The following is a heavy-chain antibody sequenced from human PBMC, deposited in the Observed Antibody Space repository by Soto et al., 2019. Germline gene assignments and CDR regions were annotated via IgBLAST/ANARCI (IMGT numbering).Heavy chain of an antibody. CDR3: ARVGRNRYDVWSGPSYYFDY. V-gene: IGHV1-69*13. CDR2: IIPIFGTA. CDR1: GGTFSSYA. D-gene: IGHD3-3*01. J-gene: IGHJ4*02. Sequence: SVKVSCKASGGTFSSYAISWVRQAPGQGLEWMGGIIPIFGTANYAQKFQGRVTITADESTSTAYMELSSLRSEDTAVYYCARVGRNRYDVWSGPSYYFDYGGQGTLVTVSS.